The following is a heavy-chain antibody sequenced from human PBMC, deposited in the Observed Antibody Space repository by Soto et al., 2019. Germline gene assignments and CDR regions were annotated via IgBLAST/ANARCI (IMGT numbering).Heavy chain of an antibody. D-gene: IGHD6-19*01. CDR1: GGSISSYY. CDR2: IYYSGST. CDR3: ARGDSSGWYLHKYGMDV. Sequence: PSETLSLTCTGSGGSISSYYWSWIRQPPGKGLEWIGYIYYSGSTNYNPSLKSRVTISVDTSKNQFSLKLSSVTAADTAVCYCARGDSSGWYLHKYGMDVWGQGTTVTVSS. J-gene: IGHJ6*02. V-gene: IGHV4-59*01.